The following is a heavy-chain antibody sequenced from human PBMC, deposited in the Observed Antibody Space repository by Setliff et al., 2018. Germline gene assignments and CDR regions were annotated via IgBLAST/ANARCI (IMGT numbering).Heavy chain of an antibody. D-gene: IGHD6-13*01. V-gene: IGHV3-21*01. CDR2: ISRSSTYI. J-gene: IGHJ3*02. CDR1: GFTFSTHS. CDR3: ASAGHSGSWFPFDAFHI. Sequence: LSLTCAASGFTFSTHSMNWVRQAPGKGLEWVSSISRSSTYIYYADSMKGRFTISRDNAKNSLYLQMNSLRAEDTAVYYCASAGHSGSWFPFDAFHIWGQGTMVTVSS.